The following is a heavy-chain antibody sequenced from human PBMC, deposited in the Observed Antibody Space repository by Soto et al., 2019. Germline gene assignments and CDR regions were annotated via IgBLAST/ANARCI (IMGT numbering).Heavy chain of an antibody. CDR1: GFTFSSYW. J-gene: IGHJ4*02. D-gene: IGHD3-9*01. CDR3: ARTHVSYYDILTGQFGFDY. Sequence: EVQLVESGGGLVQPGGSLRLSCAASGFTFSSYWMSWVRQAPGKGLEWVANIKQDGSEKYYVDSVKGRFTISRDNAKNSLYLQMNSLRAEDTAVYYCARTHVSYYDILTGQFGFDYWGQGTLVTVSS. CDR2: IKQDGSEK. V-gene: IGHV3-7*01.